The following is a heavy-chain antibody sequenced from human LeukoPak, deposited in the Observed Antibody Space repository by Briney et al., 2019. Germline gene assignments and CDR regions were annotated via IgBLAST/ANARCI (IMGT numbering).Heavy chain of an antibody. V-gene: IGHV1-69*06. J-gene: IGHJ3*01. CDR2: IIPIFGSP. CDR1: GGTFSRHA. CDR3: ARDAPSETAMVAAFDV. Sequence: SVKVSCKAYGGTFSRHAISWVRQAPGQGLEWMGGIIPIFGSPNYAQKFQGRLTITADRYTNTAYMELSSLESEDTAVYYCARDAPSETAMVAAFDVWGQGTLLTVSS. D-gene: IGHD5-18*01.